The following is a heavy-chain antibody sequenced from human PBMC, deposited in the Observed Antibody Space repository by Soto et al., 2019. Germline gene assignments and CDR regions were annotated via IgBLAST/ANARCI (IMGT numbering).Heavy chain of an antibody. CDR1: GYTXTALY. D-gene: IGHD4-4*01. CDR3: ARDGTVTTSGFNWFDP. V-gene: IGHV1-2*02. J-gene: IGHJ5*02. Sequence: SXKVSFKASGYTXTALYMHLVRQAPGQGLEWMGWFNPKTGGTYYAQKFQGRVTMTSDTSISTAYMELTSLTSDETALYYCARDGTVTTSGFNWFDPWGQGTLGTVS. CDR2: FNPKTGGT.